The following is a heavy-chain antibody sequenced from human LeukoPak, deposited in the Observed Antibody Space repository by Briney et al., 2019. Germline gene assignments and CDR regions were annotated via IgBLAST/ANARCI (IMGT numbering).Heavy chain of an antibody. CDR3: DLYDHDSSGYYEF. CDR1: GGSISSSSYY. Sequence: PSETLSLTCTVSGGSISSSSYYWGWIRQPPGKGLEWIGSIYYSGSTYYNPSLKSRVTISRDTSKNQVSLKLTSVTTAGTAVYARDLYDHDSSGYYEFWGQGTLVTVSS. J-gene: IGHJ4*02. CDR2: IYYSGST. D-gene: IGHD3-22*01. V-gene: IGHV4-39*07.